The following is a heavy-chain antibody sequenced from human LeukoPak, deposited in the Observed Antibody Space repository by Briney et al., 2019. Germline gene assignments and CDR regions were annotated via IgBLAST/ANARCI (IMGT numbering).Heavy chain of an antibody. CDR2: IDISGST. CDR3: ARVCVGGSSCMDV. CDR1: GGSMSSFY. V-gene: IGHV4-4*07. Sequence: PSEILSLTCTVSGGSMSSFYWSWIRQPAGKGLEWIGRIDISGSTNYNPSLKSRVTMFVDTSRNQFSLQLSSVTAADMAVYYCARVCVGGSSCMDVWGKGTTVTISS. J-gene: IGHJ6*03. D-gene: IGHD3-16*01.